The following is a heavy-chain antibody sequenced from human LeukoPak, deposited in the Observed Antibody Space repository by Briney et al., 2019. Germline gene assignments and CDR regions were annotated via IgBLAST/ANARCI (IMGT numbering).Heavy chain of an antibody. CDR2: FYSGGTI. D-gene: IGHD3-10*01. J-gene: IGHJ4*02. CDR3: VRDPHNSGSGRYFED. Sequence: PGRSLRLSCAASGFSVSNNYMSWVRQAPGKGLEWVSVFYSGGTIRYAESVRDRFIISRDVSKNILYLQMNSLRAEDTAVYYCVRDPHNSGSGRYFEDWGRGNLVTVSS. CDR1: GFSVSNNY. V-gene: IGHV3-66*01.